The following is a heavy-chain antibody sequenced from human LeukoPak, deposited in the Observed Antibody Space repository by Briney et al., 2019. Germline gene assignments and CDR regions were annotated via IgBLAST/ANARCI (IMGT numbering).Heavy chain of an antibody. V-gene: IGHV4-59*01. D-gene: IGHD4-17*01. CDR1: GGSISSYY. CDR3: ARTTVTTYYYYGMDV. Sequence: SETLSLTCTVSGGSISSYYWSWIRQPPGKGLEWIGYIYYSGSTNYNPSLKSRVTISVDTSKNQFSLKLSSVTAADTAVYYCARTTVTTYYYYGMDVWGQGATVTVSS. J-gene: IGHJ6*02. CDR2: IYYSGST.